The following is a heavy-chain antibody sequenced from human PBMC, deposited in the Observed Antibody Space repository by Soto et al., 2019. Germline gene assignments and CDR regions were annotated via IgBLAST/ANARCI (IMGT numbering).Heavy chain of an antibody. CDR2: IWYDGSNK. D-gene: IGHD3-22*01. V-gene: IGHV3-33*01. CDR1: GFTFSSYG. CDR3: ARDGYYYDSSGYQGYFDY. J-gene: IGHJ4*02. Sequence: VQLVESGGGVVQPGRSLRLSCAASGFTFSSYGMHWVRQAPGKGLEWVAVIWYDGSNKYYADSVKGRFTISRDNSKNTLYLQMNSLRAEDTAVYYCARDGYYYDSSGYQGYFDYWGQGTLVTVSS.